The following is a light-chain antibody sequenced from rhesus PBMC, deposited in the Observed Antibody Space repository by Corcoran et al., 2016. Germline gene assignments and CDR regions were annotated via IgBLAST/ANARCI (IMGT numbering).Light chain of an antibody. Sequence: EIVLTQSPATLSLSPGERVTLSCRASQSVSSNLAWYEQKPGKVPRLLIYHASNRATGIPDRFSGSGSGTDFTLTISSLEPEDVGVYYCQQYNNWLTFGGGTKVELK. CDR3: QQYNNWLT. J-gene: IGKJ4*01. V-gene: IGKV3-35*01. CDR1: QSVSSN. CDR2: HAS.